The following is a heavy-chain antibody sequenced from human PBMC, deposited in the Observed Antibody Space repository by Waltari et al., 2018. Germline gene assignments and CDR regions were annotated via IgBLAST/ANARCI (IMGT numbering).Heavy chain of an antibody. CDR2: IYWNDDK. CDR1: GFSLSTSGVG. J-gene: IGHJ4*02. V-gene: IGHV2-5*01. CDR3: AHRPGIGVPAATHYFDY. Sequence: QITLTESGPTLVKPTQTLTLTCTFSGFSLSTSGVGVGWIRQPPGKALEWLALIYWNDDKRYSPSLKSRLTITKDTSKNQVVLTMTNMDPVDTSTYYCAHRPGIGVPAATHYFDYWGQGTLVTVSS. D-gene: IGHD2-2*01.